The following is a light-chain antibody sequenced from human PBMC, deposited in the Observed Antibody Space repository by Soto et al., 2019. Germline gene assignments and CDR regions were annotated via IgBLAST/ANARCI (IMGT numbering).Light chain of an antibody. CDR2: EVS. CDR1: SSDVGGYDY. Sequence: QSALTQPPSASGSPGQSVTISCTGTSSDVGGYDYVSWYQQHPGKVPKLMIYEVSKRPSGVPDRFSGSKSGNTASLTVSGLQAEDEADYYCSSYAGSNIYVFGTVTKVTVL. V-gene: IGLV2-8*01. J-gene: IGLJ1*01. CDR3: SSYAGSNIYV.